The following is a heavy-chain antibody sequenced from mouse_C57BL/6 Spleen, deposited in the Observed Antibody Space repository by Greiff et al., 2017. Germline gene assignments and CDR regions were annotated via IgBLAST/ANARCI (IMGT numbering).Heavy chain of an antibody. J-gene: IGHJ4*01. CDR1: GFTFSDYG. CDR3: ASSLYYSNYVWAMDY. D-gene: IGHD2-5*01. V-gene: IGHV5-17*01. Sequence: EVMLVESGGGLVKPGGSLKLSCAASGFTFSDYGMHWVRQAPEKGLEWVAYISRGSSTIYYADTVKGRFTISRDNAQNTLFLQMTSLRSEDTAMYYCASSLYYSNYVWAMDYWGQGTSVTVSS. CDR2: ISRGSSTI.